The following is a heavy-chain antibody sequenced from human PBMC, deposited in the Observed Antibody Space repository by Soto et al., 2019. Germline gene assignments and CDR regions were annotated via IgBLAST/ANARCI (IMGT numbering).Heavy chain of an antibody. D-gene: IGHD6-19*01. CDR2: SSGSGGST. Sequence: GGSLRLSCAASGFSFSSYAMSWVRQAPGKGLEWVSSSSGSGGSTYYADSVKGRFTISRDNSKNTLYLQMNSLRAEDTAVYYCAKTPFYNSGWYKSFEYWGQGTLVTVSS. CDR3: AKTPFYNSGWYKSFEY. CDR1: GFSFSSYA. J-gene: IGHJ4*02. V-gene: IGHV3-23*01.